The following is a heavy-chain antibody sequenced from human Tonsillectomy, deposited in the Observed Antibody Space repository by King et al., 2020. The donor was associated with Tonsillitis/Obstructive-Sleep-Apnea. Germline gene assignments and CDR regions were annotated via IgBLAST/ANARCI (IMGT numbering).Heavy chain of an antibody. V-gene: IGHV3-23*04. D-gene: IGHD3-16*01. J-gene: IGHJ4*02. CDR2: ISGSGGST. CDR1: GFTFSSYA. CDR3: TKVRSLMGYYFDY. Sequence: VQLVESGGGLVQPGGSLRLSCAASGFTFSSYAMSWVRQAPGKGLEWVSAISGSGGSTYYADSVKGRFTISRDNSKNTVCLHMNSLRAEDTAVYYCTKVRSLMGYYFDYWGQGTLVTVSS.